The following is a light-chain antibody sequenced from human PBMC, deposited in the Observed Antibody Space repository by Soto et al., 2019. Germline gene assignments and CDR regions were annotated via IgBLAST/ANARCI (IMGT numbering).Light chain of an antibody. V-gene: IGLV2-8*01. CDR1: SSDVGGYNY. Sequence: VLTQPPSAAGSFGQSVTISCTGTSSDVGGYNYVSWYQQHPGKAPKLMIYEVSERPSGVPDRFSGSKSGNTASLTVSGLQADDEADYYCSSYSGTNYHYVFGTGTKVTLL. J-gene: IGLJ1*01. CDR2: EVS. CDR3: SSYSGTNYHYV.